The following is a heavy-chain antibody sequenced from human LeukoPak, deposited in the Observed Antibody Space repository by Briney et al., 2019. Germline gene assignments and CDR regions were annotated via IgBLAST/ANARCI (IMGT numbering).Heavy chain of an antibody. CDR2: IYYSGST. CDR3: ARIQNGYFDY. V-gene: IGHV4-59*01. Sequence: SETLSLTCTVSGGSISTYFWSWIRQPPGKGLEWIGYIYYSGSTNYSPSLESRVTISVDTSKKQFSLKLSSVTAADTAVYYCARIQNGYFDYWGQGTRVTVSS. D-gene: IGHD1-1*01. J-gene: IGHJ4*02. CDR1: GGSISTYF.